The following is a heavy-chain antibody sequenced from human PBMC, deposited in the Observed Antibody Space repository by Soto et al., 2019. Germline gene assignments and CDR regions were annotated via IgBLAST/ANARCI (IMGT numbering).Heavy chain of an antibody. J-gene: IGHJ4*02. CDR2: IYYSGST. CDR1: GGSISSGDYY. CDR3: ARVDCSGGSCYSDY. Sequence: SETLSLTCTVSGGSISSGDYYWSWIRQPPGKGLEWIGYIYYSGSTYYNPSLKSRVTISVDTSKNQFSLKLSSVTAADTAVYYCARVDCSGGSCYSDYWGQGTLVTAPQ. D-gene: IGHD2-15*01. V-gene: IGHV4-30-4*01.